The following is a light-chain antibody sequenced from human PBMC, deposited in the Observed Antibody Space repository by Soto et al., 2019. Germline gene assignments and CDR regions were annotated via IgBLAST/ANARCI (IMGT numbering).Light chain of an antibody. J-gene: IGKJ1*01. CDR3: LQHNSYPRT. V-gene: IGKV1-17*01. CDR1: QGIGND. Sequence: DIQMTQSPSSLSASVGDRVTITCRASQGIGNDLGWYQQKPGKAPKRLIYLTYSLQTGVPSRFSGSGSGTEFSLTISSLQPEDSATYFCLQHNSYPRTFGQGTKVESK. CDR2: LTY.